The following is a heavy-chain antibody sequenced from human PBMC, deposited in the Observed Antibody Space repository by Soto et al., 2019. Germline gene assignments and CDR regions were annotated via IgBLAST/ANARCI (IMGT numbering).Heavy chain of an antibody. D-gene: IGHD1-26*01. V-gene: IGHV4-4*02. CDR3: ARDQVGAKDGFFDY. Sequence: SETLSLTCTVSGGSISSSNWWSWVRQPPGKGLEWIGEIYHSGSTNYNPSLKSRFTISRDNSKNTLYLQMNSLRAEDTAVYYCARDQVGAKDGFFDYWGQGTLVTVSS. J-gene: IGHJ4*02. CDR1: GGSISSSNW. CDR2: IYHSGST.